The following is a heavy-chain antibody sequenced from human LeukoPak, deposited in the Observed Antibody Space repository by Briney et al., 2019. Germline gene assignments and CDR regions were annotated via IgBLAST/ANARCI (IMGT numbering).Heavy chain of an antibody. CDR2: INWNGVST. D-gene: IGHD3-3*01. CDR3: ARVKGSGYRNSIDY. J-gene: IGHJ4*02. Sequence: GGSLRLSCAASGFTFDDYAMNWVRQAPGKGLEWVSGINWNGVSTYYRDSVKGRFTISRDNAKNSLYLQMNSLRAEDTALYYCARVKGSGYRNSIDYWGQGTLVTVSS. V-gene: IGHV3-20*04. CDR1: GFTFDDYA.